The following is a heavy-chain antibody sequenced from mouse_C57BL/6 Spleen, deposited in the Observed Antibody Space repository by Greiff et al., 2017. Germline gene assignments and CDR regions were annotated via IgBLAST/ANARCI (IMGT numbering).Heavy chain of an antibody. CDR1: GYSITSGYY. CDR3: ASPGSSYGWFAY. CDR2: ISYDGSN. J-gene: IGHJ3*01. Sequence: VQLKESGPGLVKPSQSLSLTCSVTGYSITSGYYWNWIRQFPGNKLEWMGYISYDGSNNYNPSLKNRISITRDTSKNQFFLKLNSVTTEDTATYYCASPGSSYGWFAYWGQGTLVTVSA. V-gene: IGHV3-6*01. D-gene: IGHD1-1*01.